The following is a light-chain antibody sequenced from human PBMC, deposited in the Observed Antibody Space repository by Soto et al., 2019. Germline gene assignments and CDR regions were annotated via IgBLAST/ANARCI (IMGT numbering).Light chain of an antibody. J-gene: IGLJ2*01. CDR3: SSYTSSSPRV. CDR2: DVS. CDR1: SSDVGGYNY. Sequence: QSALTQPASVSASPGQSITISCTGTSSDVGGYNYVSWYQQHPGKAPKLMIYDVSNRPSGVSNRFSGSKSGNTASLTISGLQAEDEADYYCSSYTSSSPRVFGGGTQLTVL. V-gene: IGLV2-14*01.